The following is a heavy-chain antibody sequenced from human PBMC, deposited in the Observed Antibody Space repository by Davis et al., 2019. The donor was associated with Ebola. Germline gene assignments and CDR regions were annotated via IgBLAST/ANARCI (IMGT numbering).Heavy chain of an antibody. Sequence: GESLKISCAASGVMCSRYWMSWVRQAPGKGLEWVANIKEDGSATNYVDSVKGRFTISRDNAKKSLYLQLNSLRADDTAMYYCARDYYDNSGDGFDIWGQGTMVTVSS. J-gene: IGHJ3*02. CDR1: GVMCSRYW. CDR3: ARDYYDNSGDGFDI. D-gene: IGHD3-22*01. CDR2: IKEDGSAT. V-gene: IGHV3-7*01.